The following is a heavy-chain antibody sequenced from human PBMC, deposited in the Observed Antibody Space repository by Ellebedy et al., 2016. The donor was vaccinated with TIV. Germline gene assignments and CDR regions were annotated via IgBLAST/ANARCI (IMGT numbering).Heavy chain of an antibody. CDR1: GFTFKNFA. D-gene: IGHD1-1*01. J-gene: IGHJ4*02. V-gene: IGHV3-23*01. CDR3: AKATTGTDLFDY. Sequence: GESLKISXAASGFTFKNFAMSWVRQAPGKGLEWVSVVSGSGDSTDYADSVRGRFTISRDNSRNTLYLQMNSLRAEDTAIYYCAKATTGTDLFDYWGQGTLVTVSS. CDR2: VSGSGDST.